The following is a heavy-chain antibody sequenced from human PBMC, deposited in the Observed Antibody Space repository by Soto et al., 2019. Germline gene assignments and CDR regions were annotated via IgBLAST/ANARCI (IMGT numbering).Heavy chain of an antibody. D-gene: IGHD4-4*01. V-gene: IGHV3-21*01. CDR3: AREIRYSNPFDY. Sequence: PGGSLRLCCAASGFTFSSYSMNWVRQAPGKGLEWVSSISSSSSYIYYADSVKGRFTISRDNAKNSLYLQMNSLRAEDTAVYYCAREIRYSNPFDYWGQGTLVTAPQ. CDR1: GFTFSSYS. CDR2: ISSSSSYI. J-gene: IGHJ4*02.